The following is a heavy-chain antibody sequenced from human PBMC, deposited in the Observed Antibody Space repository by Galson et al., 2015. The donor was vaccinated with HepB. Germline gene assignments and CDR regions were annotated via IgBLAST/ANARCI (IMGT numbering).Heavy chain of an antibody. Sequence: SLRLPCAASGITFSDYYMTWIRQALGKGLEWVSYISHSDPTVYYADSVKGRFTISRDNAKNSLYLQLNSLRVEDTAVYYCARGLHLEGIAAAACDYWGQGTLVTVSS. CDR3: ARGLHLEGIAAAACDY. D-gene: IGHD6-13*01. J-gene: IGHJ4*02. CDR1: GITFSDYY. CDR2: ISHSDPTV. V-gene: IGHV3-11*01.